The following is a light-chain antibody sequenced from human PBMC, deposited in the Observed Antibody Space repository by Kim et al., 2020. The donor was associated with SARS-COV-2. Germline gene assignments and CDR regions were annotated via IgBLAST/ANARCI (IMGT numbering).Light chain of an antibody. J-gene: IGLJ2*01. CDR3: LLHYEDPLHWI. Sequence: QAVVTQEPSLTVSPGGTVTLTCASSTEAVTSGYSPNWFQQKPVQAPRALIYSTNNRHSWTPSRFSGSLLGGKAALTLSDVQPEDEAEYYCLLHYEDPLHWIFGGGTKLTVL. CDR2: STN. V-gene: IGLV7-43*01. CDR1: TEAVTSGYS.